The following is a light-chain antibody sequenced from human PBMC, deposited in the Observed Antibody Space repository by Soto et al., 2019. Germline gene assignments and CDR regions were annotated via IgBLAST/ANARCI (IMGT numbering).Light chain of an antibody. Sequence: AIQLTQSPSSLSASVGDRVTITCRASQGISSALAWYQQKPGKAPKLLIYDASSLESGVPSRFIGSGSVTHFTLTISSLQPEDFATYYCQQFNSYPPFTSGPGTKVDIK. CDR2: DAS. CDR3: QQFNSYPPFT. CDR1: QGISSA. V-gene: IGKV1-13*02. J-gene: IGKJ3*01.